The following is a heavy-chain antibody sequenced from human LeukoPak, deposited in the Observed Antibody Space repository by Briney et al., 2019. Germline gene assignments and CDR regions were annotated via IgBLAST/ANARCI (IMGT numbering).Heavy chain of an antibody. J-gene: IGHJ4*02. CDR3: VRDGGVSGYDLLDY. V-gene: IGHV3-7*01. CDR2: INQDGSEE. CDR1: GFTFSNYW. Sequence: GGSLRLSCAACGFTFSNYWMSWVRQAPGKGLEWVAHINQDGSEEHYMDSVKARFIISRDNAENSLSLQMDSLRAEDTAVYYCVRDGGVSGYDLLDYWGQGTLVTVSS. D-gene: IGHD5-12*01.